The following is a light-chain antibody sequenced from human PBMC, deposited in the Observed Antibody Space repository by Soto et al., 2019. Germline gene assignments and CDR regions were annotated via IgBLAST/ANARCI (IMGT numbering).Light chain of an antibody. V-gene: IGKV3-15*01. CDR1: QSVSSY. Sequence: EIVMTQSPATLSVSPGERATLSCRASQSVSSYLAWYQQKPGQAPRLLIYGASTRATGIPARFSGRGSGTEFTLTISSLQSEDFAVYYCQQYNNWPPTFGQGTKVDIK. CDR2: GAS. CDR3: QQYNNWPPT. J-gene: IGKJ1*01.